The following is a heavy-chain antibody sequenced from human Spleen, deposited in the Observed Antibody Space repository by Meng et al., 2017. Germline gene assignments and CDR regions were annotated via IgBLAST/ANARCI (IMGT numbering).Heavy chain of an antibody. Sequence: QAHLPDSGPGRVRSSETLSLTCTVSGASVSSGPSYWSWIRQPPGKGLEWIAYFYYSGTTNYNPSLRSRVTVSVDTSKNQFYLKLTSVTAADTAVYYCARTSYDETGFYSPSVDFWGQGALVTVSS. V-gene: IGHV4-61*01. CDR1: GASVSSGPSY. CDR3: ARTSYDETGFYSPSVDF. CDR2: FYYSGTT. D-gene: IGHD3-22*01. J-gene: IGHJ4*02.